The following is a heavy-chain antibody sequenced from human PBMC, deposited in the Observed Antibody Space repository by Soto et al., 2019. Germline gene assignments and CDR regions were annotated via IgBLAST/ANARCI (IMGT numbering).Heavy chain of an antibody. D-gene: IGHD5-18*01. CDR3: ARREVGGYSYGHSEYFDY. CDR2: IYYSGST. V-gene: IGHV4-39*01. J-gene: IGHJ4*02. Sequence: SETLSLTGTVSGGSISSSSYYWGWFRQPPGKGLEWIGSIYYSGSTYYNPSLKSRVTISVDTSKNQFSLKLSSVTAADTAVYYCARREVGGYSYGHSEYFDYWGQGTLVTVSS. CDR1: GGSISSSSYY.